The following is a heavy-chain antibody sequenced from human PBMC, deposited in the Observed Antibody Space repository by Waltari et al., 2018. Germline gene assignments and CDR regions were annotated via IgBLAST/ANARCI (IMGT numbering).Heavy chain of an antibody. CDR3: ALQWLVRGGAFDI. J-gene: IGHJ3*02. CDR1: GYTFTSYY. CDR2: INPSGGST. D-gene: IGHD6-19*01. V-gene: IGHV1-46*01. Sequence: QVQLLQSAADVKKPGASVKVSCRASGYTFTSYYMHWVRQAPGQGLEWMGIINPSGGSTSYAQKFQGRVTMTRDTSTSTVYMELSSLRSEDTAVYYCALQWLVRGGAFDIWGQGTMVTVSS.